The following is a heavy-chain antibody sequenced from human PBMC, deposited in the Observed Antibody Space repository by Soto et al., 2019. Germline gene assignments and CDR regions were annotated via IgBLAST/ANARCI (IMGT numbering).Heavy chain of an antibody. J-gene: IGHJ6*02. Sequence: SQTLSLTCVISGDSVSSNSAGWNWIRQSPSRGLEWLGRTYYKSKWNNDYALSVKSRITINPDTSKNQFSLHLYSVTPEDTAVYYCTGSTWFRGMDVWGQGTPVTVSS. D-gene: IGHD2-2*01. CDR2: TYYKSKWNN. V-gene: IGHV6-1*01. CDR1: GDSVSSNSAG. CDR3: TGSTWFRGMDV.